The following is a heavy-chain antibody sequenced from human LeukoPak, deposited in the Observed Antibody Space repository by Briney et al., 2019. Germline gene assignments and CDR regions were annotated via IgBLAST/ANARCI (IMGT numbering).Heavy chain of an antibody. D-gene: IGHD2-15*01. CDR2: IIAMFGKA. V-gene: IGHV1-69*05. Sequence: SVKVSCKASGYTFTSYGISWVRQAPGEGLEWMGGIIAMFGKANYAQKMQGRVTITTEESTSTAYMEVSSLRSEDTAVYYCALTPTKLERYCSGGSCYLFSCFDPWGQGTLVTVSS. CDR3: ALTPTKLERYCSGGSCYLFSCFDP. J-gene: IGHJ5*02. CDR1: GYTFTSYG.